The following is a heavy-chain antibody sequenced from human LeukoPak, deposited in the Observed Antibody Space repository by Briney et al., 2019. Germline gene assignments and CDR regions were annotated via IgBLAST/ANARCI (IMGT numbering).Heavy chain of an antibody. D-gene: IGHD4-17*01. V-gene: IGHV4-38-2*02. J-gene: IGHJ3*02. CDR3: ARDHTGNDAFDI. CDR1: GYSISSGYY. Sequence: PSETLSLTYTVSGYSISSGYYWGWIRQPPGKGLEWIGSIYHSGSTYYNPSLKSRVTISVDTSKNQFSLKLSSVTAADTAVYYCARDHTGNDAFDIWGQGTMVTVSS. CDR2: IYHSGST.